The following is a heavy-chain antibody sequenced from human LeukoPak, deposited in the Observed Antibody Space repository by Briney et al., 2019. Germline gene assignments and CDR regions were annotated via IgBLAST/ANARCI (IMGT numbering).Heavy chain of an antibody. CDR3: ARDASLGGEGLY. J-gene: IGHJ4*02. Sequence: SETLSLTCTVSGYSISSGYFWGWMRQPPGKGLEWIGSIYQSETAHYNPSLKSRVTISVDTSKNQFSLKLRSVMAADTAVYYCARDASLGGEGLYWGQGTLVTVSS. V-gene: IGHV4-38-2*02. CDR2: IYQSETA. D-gene: IGHD2-21*01. CDR1: GYSISSGYF.